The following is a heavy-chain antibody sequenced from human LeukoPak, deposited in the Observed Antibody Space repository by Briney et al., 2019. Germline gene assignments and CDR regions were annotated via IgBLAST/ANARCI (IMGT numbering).Heavy chain of an antibody. Sequence: GESLKISCKGSGYSFPTYWIGWVRQMPGKGLEWMGIIYPGDSDTRYSPSFQGQVTISADKSISTAYLQWSSLKASDTAMYYCARPIAVAGVYYFDYWGQGTLVTVSS. V-gene: IGHV5-51*01. CDR1: GYSFPTYW. J-gene: IGHJ4*02. CDR3: ARPIAVAGVYYFDY. CDR2: IYPGDSDT. D-gene: IGHD6-19*01.